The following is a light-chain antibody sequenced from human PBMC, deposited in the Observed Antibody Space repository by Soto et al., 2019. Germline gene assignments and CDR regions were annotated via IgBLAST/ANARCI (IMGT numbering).Light chain of an antibody. CDR2: SNN. CDR3: AAWDDSLSGPEV. Sequence: QSVLTQPPSASGTPGQRVTISCSGSSSNIGSNYVYWFQHVPGTAPKLLIYSNNQRPSGVPDRFSGSKSGTSASLAISGLRSDDEADYYCAAWDDSLSGPEVFGGGTQLTVL. V-gene: IGLV1-47*02. CDR1: SSNIGSNY. J-gene: IGLJ3*02.